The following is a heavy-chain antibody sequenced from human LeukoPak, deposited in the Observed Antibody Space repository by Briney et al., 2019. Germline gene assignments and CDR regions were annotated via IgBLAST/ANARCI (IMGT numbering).Heavy chain of an antibody. CDR3: ARDVPYYYDSSGYYSPFDC. CDR1: GFTFSTYA. J-gene: IGHJ4*02. D-gene: IGHD3-22*01. CDR2: ISGTGGRT. Sequence: GGSLRLSCAASGFTFSTYAMTWVRQAPGKGLEWVSDISGTGGRTYYADSVKGRFTISRDNFKNTVDLLMNSLRAEDAAIYYCARDVPYYYDSSGYYSPFDCWGQGTLVTVSS. V-gene: IGHV3-23*01.